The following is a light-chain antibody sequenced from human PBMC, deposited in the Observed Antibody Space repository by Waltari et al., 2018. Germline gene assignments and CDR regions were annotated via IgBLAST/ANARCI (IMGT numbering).Light chain of an antibody. V-gene: IGLV3-19*01. CDR1: SLRSYY. CDR2: DKN. Sequence: SSELTQDPAVSVAMGQTVRLTCQGDSLRSYYASWYQQRTGQAPILVIYDKNNRPSGLPDRFSGSSSHNTGSLTITGAQAEDAASYYCHSRDASGVAGSFGGGTKLTVL. CDR3: HSRDASGVAGS. J-gene: IGLJ2*01.